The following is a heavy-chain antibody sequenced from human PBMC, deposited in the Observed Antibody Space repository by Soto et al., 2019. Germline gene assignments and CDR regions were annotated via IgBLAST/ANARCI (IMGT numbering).Heavy chain of an antibody. Sequence: GGSLRLSCVASGFTFSTYAMNWVRQAPGKGLEWVSGISDSGTRTYDADSVKGRFTISRDNSKNTLYLQMTSLRDEDTSLYYCAKQAVAGTVFDLWGQGTLVTVSS. CDR2: ISDSGTRT. CDR1: GFTFSTYA. D-gene: IGHD6-19*01. J-gene: IGHJ5*02. V-gene: IGHV3-23*01. CDR3: AKQAVAGTVFDL.